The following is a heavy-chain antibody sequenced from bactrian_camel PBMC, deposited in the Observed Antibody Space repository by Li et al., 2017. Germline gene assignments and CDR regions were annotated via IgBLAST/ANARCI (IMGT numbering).Heavy chain of an antibody. J-gene: IGHJ4*01. CDR3: ASGGRMGSRGNCYDWEYNI. CDR1: GYVYKDKC. D-gene: IGHD6*01. V-gene: IGHV3S53*01. Sequence: HVQLVESGGDSVQAGGSLRLSCVASGYVYKDKCMAWFRQAPGKEREAVAAILHDDTTYYGDSAKGRFTISQDSAKKTVYLQMNNLKPEDTAKYICASGGRMGSRGNCYDWEYNIWGQGTQVTVS. CDR2: ILHDDTT.